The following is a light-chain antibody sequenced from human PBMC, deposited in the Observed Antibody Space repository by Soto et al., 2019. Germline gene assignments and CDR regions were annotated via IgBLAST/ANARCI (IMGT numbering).Light chain of an antibody. V-gene: IGLV1-51*01. CDR3: GSWDSSLSAYV. Sequence: SVLTQPPSVSAAPGQKVTISCSGGSSNIGGNSVSWYQQLPGTAPKLLIYDDNKRPSGIPDRFSGSKSGTSATLGITGFQTGDEADYYCGSWDSSLSAYVFGTGTKVTLL. CDR1: SSNIGGNS. CDR2: DDN. J-gene: IGLJ1*01.